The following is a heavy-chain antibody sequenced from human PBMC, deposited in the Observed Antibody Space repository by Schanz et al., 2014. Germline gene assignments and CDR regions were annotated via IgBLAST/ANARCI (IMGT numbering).Heavy chain of an antibody. V-gene: IGHV3-48*04. Sequence: VQLVESGGGVVQPGGSLRLSCAASGFTFTNLGMHWVRQAPGKGLEWVSYITSGSAKFYADSVKGRFTISRDNAKNSLYLQMNSLRAEDTAVYYCAREKRRTEVVLDHWGQGTLVTVS. J-gene: IGHJ4*02. CDR2: ITSGSAK. CDR3: AREKRRTEVVLDH. CDR1: GFTFTNLG.